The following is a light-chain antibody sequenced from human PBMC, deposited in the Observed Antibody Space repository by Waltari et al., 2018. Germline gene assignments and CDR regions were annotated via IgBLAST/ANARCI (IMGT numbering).Light chain of an antibody. CDR2: EAS. CDR3: QQYNSYSLLT. Sequence: DSRMTQSPSTMSASAGDRVIISCRASQSISKWLAWYQQKPGKAPKLLIYEASTVQSGVPSRFSGTGSGTDFTLTISSLQPDDFATYDCQQYNSYSLLTFGGGTNVEIK. V-gene: IGKV1-5*03. CDR1: QSISKW. J-gene: IGKJ4*01.